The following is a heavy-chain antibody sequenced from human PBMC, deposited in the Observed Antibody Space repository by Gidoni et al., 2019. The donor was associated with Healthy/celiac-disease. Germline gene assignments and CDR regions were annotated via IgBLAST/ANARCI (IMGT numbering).Heavy chain of an antibody. J-gene: IGHJ4*02. Sequence: EVQLLESGGGLVQPGGSLRLSCAASGFTFSSYAMSWVRQAPGKGLGGVSAMSGSGGSTYYADSVKGRFTISRDNSKNTLYLQMNSLRAEDTAVYYCAKDGVDCGGDCPSDYWGQGTLVTVSS. CDR3: AKDGVDCGGDCPSDY. D-gene: IGHD2-21*02. CDR2: MSGSGGST. CDR1: GFTFSSYA. V-gene: IGHV3-23*01.